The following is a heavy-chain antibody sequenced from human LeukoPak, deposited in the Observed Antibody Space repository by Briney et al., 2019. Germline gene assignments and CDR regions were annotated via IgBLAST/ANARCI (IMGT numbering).Heavy chain of an antibody. CDR1: GITLSNYG. CDR2: ISDSGGRT. V-gene: IGHV3-23*01. J-gene: IGHJ4*02. D-gene: IGHD2-21*02. Sequence: PGGSLRLSCAVSGITLSNYGMSWVRQAPGKGLEWVAGISDSGGRTNYADSVKGRFTISRDNPKNTLYLQMNSLRAEDTAVYYCASGRVVTARNFDYWGQGTLVTVSS. CDR3: ASGRVVTARNFDY.